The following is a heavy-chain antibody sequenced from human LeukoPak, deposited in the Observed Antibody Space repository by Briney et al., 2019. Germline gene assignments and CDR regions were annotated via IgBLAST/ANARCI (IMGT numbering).Heavy chain of an antibody. CDR3: AQTAWYVAADLYYGMDV. CDR1: GGSISSSNW. Sequence: SETLSLTCAVSGGSISSSNWWSWVRQPPGKGLEWMGEIYHSGSTNYNPSLKSRVTILVDKSKNPFSLKLSSVTAADTAVYYCAQTAWYVAADLYYGMDVWDKGTTVTVSS. V-gene: IGHV4-4*02. J-gene: IGHJ6*04. D-gene: IGHD6-13*01. CDR2: IYHSGST.